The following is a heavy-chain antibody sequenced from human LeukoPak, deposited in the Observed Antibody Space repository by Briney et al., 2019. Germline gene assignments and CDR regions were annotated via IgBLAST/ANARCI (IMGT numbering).Heavy chain of an antibody. V-gene: IGHV4-39*01. CDR3: ASRPTYYYGSGSYPRRFYDY. J-gene: IGHJ4*02. Sequence: SETLSLTCTVSGGSISSSNYYWGWIRQPPGKGLEWIGSIYYSGSTYYSPSLKSRATISVDTSKNQFSLKLSSVTAADTAFYYCASRPTYYYGSGSYPRRFYDYWGQGTLVTVSS. CDR1: GGSISSSNYY. D-gene: IGHD3-10*01. CDR2: IYYSGST.